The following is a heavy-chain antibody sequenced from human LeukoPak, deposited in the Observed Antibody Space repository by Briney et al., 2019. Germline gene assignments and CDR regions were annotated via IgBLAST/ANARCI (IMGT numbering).Heavy chain of an antibody. CDR2: IEGDGSEK. J-gene: IGHJ4*02. D-gene: IGHD6-19*01. V-gene: IGHV3-7*03. CDR1: GFTFSSFW. Sequence: QTGVSLRLSCAASGFTFSSFWMNWVRHTPGKGLGWVANIEGDGSEKNYMDSVKGRFTISRDNAKKSLHLQMNSLRAEDTGVYYCAGGSGWLIDYWGQGTLVTVSS. CDR3: AGGSGWLIDY.